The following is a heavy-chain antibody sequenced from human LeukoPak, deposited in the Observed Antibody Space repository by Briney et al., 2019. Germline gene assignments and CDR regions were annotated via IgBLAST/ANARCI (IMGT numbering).Heavy chain of an antibody. CDR3: ARAMSTFGGVRNYFDS. CDR1: GFTFSGHN. V-gene: IGHV3-48*04. J-gene: IGHJ4*02. Sequence: GGSLRLSCAASGFTFSGHNMNWVRQAPGKGLEWISFVSISSGTIYYADSVKGRFRISRDNAKSSLDLEMNSLRAEDTAVYYCARAMSTFGGVRNYFDSWGQGTLATVSS. D-gene: IGHD3-16*01. CDR2: VSISSGTI.